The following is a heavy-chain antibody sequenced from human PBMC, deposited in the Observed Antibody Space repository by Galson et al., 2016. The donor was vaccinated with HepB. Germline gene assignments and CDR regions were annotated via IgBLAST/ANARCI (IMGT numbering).Heavy chain of an antibody. CDR2: ISSSGSST. V-gene: IGHV3-48*03. J-gene: IGHJ3*01. D-gene: IGHD2-15*01. CDR1: GFTFTNYE. Sequence: SLRLSCAASGFTFTNYEMNWVRQAPGKGLEWLSQISSSGSSTYYADSVKGRFTISRDNAQNSLFLQLTRLRVEDTAVYYCARDLGAYCSGGSCFRLADTDAFDVWGQGTVVTVSS. CDR3: ARDLGAYCSGGSCFRLADTDAFDV.